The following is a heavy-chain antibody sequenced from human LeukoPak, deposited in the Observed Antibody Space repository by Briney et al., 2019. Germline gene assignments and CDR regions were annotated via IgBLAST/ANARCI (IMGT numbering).Heavy chain of an antibody. V-gene: IGHV4-61*01. Sequence: SETLSLTCTVSGGSVSSGSYYWSWIRQPPGKGLEWIGYIYYSGSTNYNPSLKSRVTISVDTSKNQFSRKLSSVTAADTAVYYCARDFYGSGSPTPGYWGQGTLVTVSS. D-gene: IGHD3-10*01. CDR2: IYYSGST. CDR1: GGSVSSGSYY. J-gene: IGHJ4*02. CDR3: ARDFYGSGSPTPGY.